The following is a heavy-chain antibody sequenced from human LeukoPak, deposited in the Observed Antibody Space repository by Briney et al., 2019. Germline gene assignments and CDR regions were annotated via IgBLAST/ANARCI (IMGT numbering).Heavy chain of an antibody. V-gene: IGHV5-51*01. CDR2: IYPGDSDT. J-gene: IGHJ4*02. D-gene: IGHD3-10*01. Sequence: GESLKISCKGSGYSFTSYWIGWVRQMPGKGLEWMGIIYPGDSDTRYSPSFQGQVTISADKSISTAYLQWSSLKASDTAMYYCAILSYYGSGSYSPFDYWGQGTLVTVSS. CDR3: AILSYYGSGSYSPFDY. CDR1: GYSFTSYW.